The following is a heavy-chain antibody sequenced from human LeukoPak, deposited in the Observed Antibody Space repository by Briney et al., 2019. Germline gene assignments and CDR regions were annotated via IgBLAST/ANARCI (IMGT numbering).Heavy chain of an antibody. V-gene: IGHV4-59*01. Sequence: SETLSLTCTVSGGSISSYYWSWIRQPPGKGLEWIGYIYYSGSTNYNPSLKSRVTISVDTSKNQFSLKLSSVTAADTTVYYCARCGFGEFYDYWGQGTLVTVSS. CDR1: GGSISSYY. J-gene: IGHJ4*02. CDR3: ARCGFGEFYDY. D-gene: IGHD3-10*01. CDR2: IYYSGST.